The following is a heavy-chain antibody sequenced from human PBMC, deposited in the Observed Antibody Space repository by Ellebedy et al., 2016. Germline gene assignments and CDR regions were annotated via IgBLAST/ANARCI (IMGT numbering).Heavy chain of an antibody. CDR3: TRDGREWSRDY. CDR1: GFTFSDYY. J-gene: IGHJ4*02. V-gene: IGHV3-69-1*01. Sequence: GGSLRLSXAASGFTFSDYYMSWIRQAPGKGLEWVATISSSREAYYPDALKGRFTISRDNAMNSVYLQLNRLSVDDTAVYYCTRDGREWSRDYWGQGTLVTVSS. CDR2: ISSSREA. D-gene: IGHD2-8*01.